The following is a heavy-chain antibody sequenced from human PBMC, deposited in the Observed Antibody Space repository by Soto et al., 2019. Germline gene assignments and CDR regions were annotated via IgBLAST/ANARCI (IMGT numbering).Heavy chain of an antibody. CDR1: GASISVYS. J-gene: IGHJ4*02. CDR3: ARSTDSSGWRFDS. CDR2: IYYSGST. D-gene: IGHD6-19*01. Sequence: SETLSLTCTVSGASISVYSCSWIRQPPGKGLEWIGYIYYSGSTNYNPSLKSRVAISVDTSKNQFSLNLSSVTAADTAVYYCARSTDSSGWRFDSWGQGTQVTSPQ. V-gene: IGHV4-59*01.